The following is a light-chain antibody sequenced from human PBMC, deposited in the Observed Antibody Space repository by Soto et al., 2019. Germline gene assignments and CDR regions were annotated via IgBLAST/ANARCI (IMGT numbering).Light chain of an antibody. CDR2: GSS. V-gene: IGKV3-20*01. Sequence: EIVLAKYPGTLSLSPGERATLSCRASQSVSSSYLAWYQQKPGQAPRLLIYGSSNRATGIPGRFSGSGSGTDFTLTISRLEPEDFAVYYCQQYGRSPPYTFGQGTKVDIK. CDR3: QQYGRSPPYT. J-gene: IGKJ2*01. CDR1: QSVSSSY.